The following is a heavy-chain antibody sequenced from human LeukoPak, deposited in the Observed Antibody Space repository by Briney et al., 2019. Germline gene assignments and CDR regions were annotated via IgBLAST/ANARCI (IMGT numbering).Heavy chain of an antibody. CDR2: ISYDGSNK. CDR3: AKGYVVRGVIITPTSFDY. CDR1: GFTFSSYA. J-gene: IGHJ4*02. V-gene: IGHV3-30*04. Sequence: PGGSLRLSCAASGFTFSSYAMHWVRQAPGKGLEWVAVISYDGSNKYYADSVKGRFTISRDNAKNSLYLQMNSLRAEDTALYYCAKGYVVRGVIITPTSFDYWGQGTLVTVSS. D-gene: IGHD3-10*01.